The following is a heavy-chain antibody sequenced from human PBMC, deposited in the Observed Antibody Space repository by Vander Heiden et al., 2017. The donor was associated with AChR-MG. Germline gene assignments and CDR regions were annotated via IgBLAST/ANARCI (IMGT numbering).Heavy chain of an antibody. J-gene: IGHJ6*02. D-gene: IGHD2-2*01. CDR1: GYTFTGYY. V-gene: IGHV1-2*02. Sequence: QVQLVQSGAEVKKPGASVKVSCQASGYTFTGYYMHWVRQAPGQGLEWMGWINPNSGGTNYAQKFQGRVTMTRDTSISTAYMELSRLRSDDTAVYYCARSGGIVVVPADNYYYYGMDVWGQGTTVTVSS. CDR2: INPNSGGT. CDR3: ARSGGIVVVPADNYYYYGMDV.